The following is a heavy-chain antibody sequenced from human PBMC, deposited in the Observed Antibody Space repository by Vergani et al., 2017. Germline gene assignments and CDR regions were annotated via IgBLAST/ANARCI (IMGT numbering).Heavy chain of an antibody. Sequence: QVQLQESGPGLVKPSETLSLTCTVSGGSISSYYWSWIRQPPGKGLEWIGYIYYSRSTNYKPSLKSRVTISVDTSKNQFSLKLSSVTAADTAVYYCARGGYCSSTSCYDRGFDPWGQGTLVTVSS. J-gene: IGHJ5*02. CDR1: GGSISSYY. CDR2: IYYSRST. CDR3: ARGGYCSSTSCYDRGFDP. V-gene: IGHV4-59*01. D-gene: IGHD2-2*01.